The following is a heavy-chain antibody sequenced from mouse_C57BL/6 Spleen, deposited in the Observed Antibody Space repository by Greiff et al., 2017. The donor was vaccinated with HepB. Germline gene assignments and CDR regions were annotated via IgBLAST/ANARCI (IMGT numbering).Heavy chain of an antibody. CDR1: GYTFTSYW. J-gene: IGHJ1*03. Sequence: QVQLQQPGAELVKPGASVKLSCKASGYTFTSYWMHWVKQRPGRGLEWIGRIDPNSGGTKYNEKFKSKATLTVDKPSSTAYMQLSSLTSEDSAVYYCSRSRDYDYDGWDFDVWGTGTTVTVSS. CDR3: SRSRDYDYDGWDFDV. CDR2: IDPNSGGT. V-gene: IGHV1-72*01. D-gene: IGHD2-4*01.